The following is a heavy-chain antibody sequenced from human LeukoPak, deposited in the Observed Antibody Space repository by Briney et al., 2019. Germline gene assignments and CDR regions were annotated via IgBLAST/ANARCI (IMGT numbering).Heavy chain of an antibody. Sequence: PGGSLRLSCAASRFTFGTFWMSWVRQAPGKGLEWVASIRQDGTEKYYVDSVTGRFTISTDNAKNSLYLQMNSLRDEDTAVYYCARTPYSSSWYLFDYWGQGTLVTVSS. V-gene: IGHV3-7*01. CDR2: IRQDGTEK. CDR1: RFTFGTFW. J-gene: IGHJ4*02. D-gene: IGHD6-13*01. CDR3: ARTPYSSSWYLFDY.